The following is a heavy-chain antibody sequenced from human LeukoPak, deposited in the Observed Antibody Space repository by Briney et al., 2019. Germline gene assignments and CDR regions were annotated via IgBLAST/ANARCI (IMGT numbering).Heavy chain of an antibody. CDR2: IYYSGST. CDR3: ARPMTTVTTWFDP. CDR1: GGSISSSSYY. V-gene: IGHV4-39*01. J-gene: IGHJ5*02. D-gene: IGHD4-11*01. Sequence: SETLSLTCTVSGGSISSSSYYWGWIRQPPGEGLEWIGSIYYSGSTYYNPSLKSRVTISVDTSKNQFSLKLSSVTAADTAVYYCARPMTTVTTWFDPWGQGTLVTVSS.